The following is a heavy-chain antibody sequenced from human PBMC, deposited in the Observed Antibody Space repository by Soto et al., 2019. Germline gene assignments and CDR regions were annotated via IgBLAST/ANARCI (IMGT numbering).Heavy chain of an antibody. CDR1: GGTFSSYA. CDR2: IIPIFGTA. Sequence: ASVKVSCKASGGTFSSYAISWVRQAPGQGLEWMGGIIPIFGTANYAQKFQGRVTITADESTSTAYMELSSLRSEDTAVYYCARRATVVRTFDYCGQGTLVTVYS. D-gene: IGHD4-17*01. V-gene: IGHV1-69*13. J-gene: IGHJ4*02. CDR3: ARRATVVRTFDY.